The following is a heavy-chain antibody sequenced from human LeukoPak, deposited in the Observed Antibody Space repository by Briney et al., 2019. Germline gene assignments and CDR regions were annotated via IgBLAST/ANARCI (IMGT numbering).Heavy chain of an antibody. J-gene: IGHJ4*02. Sequence: PGGSLRLSCAASGFTFSSYSMNWVRQAPGKGLEWVSSISSSSSYIYYADSVKGRFTISRDNAKNSLDLHMNSLRAEDTAVYYCARDKSYGDANDYWGQGTLVTVSS. CDR2: ISSSSSYI. V-gene: IGHV3-21*06. CDR1: GFTFSSYS. CDR3: ARDKSYGDANDY. D-gene: IGHD4-17*01.